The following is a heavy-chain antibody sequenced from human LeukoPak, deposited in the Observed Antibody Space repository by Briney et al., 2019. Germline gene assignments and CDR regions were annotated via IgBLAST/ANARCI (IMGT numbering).Heavy chain of an antibody. D-gene: IGHD3-3*01. CDR1: GYTFTSYY. CDR3: ASRRLYYDFWSGYRDYYYYGMDV. J-gene: IGHJ6*02. Sequence: ASVKVSCKASGYTFTSYYMHWVRQATGQGLEWMGWMNPNSGNTGYAQKFQGRVTMTRNTSISTAYMELSSLRSEDTAVYYCASRRLYYDFWSGYRDYYYYGMDVWGQGTTVTVSS. V-gene: IGHV1-8*02. CDR2: MNPNSGNT.